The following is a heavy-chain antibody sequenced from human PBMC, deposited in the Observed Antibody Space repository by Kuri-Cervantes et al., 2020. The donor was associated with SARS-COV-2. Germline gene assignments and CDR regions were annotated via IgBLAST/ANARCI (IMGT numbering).Heavy chain of an antibody. D-gene: IGHD3-16*01. V-gene: IGHV3-7*01. CDR1: GFNISNDC. J-gene: IGHJ6*02. CDR2: IKQDRSET. Sequence: GESLKVSCAASGFNISNDCMNWVSQQPGQGLGWGANIKQDRSETYYMDSVKGRVTISRDNAKNSLYLQMNSLRAEDTAVYYCARDEVPREVFATVMMGFYGMAVWGQGNMVNVSS. CDR3: ARDEVPREVFATVMMGFYGMAV.